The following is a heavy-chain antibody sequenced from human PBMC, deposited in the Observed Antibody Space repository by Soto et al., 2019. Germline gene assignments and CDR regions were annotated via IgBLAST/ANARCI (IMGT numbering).Heavy chain of an antibody. CDR3: AKDPSYYDFWSGPGGWFDP. Sequence: EVKLLESGGGLVQPGGSLRLSCAASGFAFSSYAMSWVRQAPGKGLEWVSAISGSAESTYYADSVKGRFTVSRDRSQNTLYLQMNSLRDEDTAVYYCAKDPSYYDFWSGPGGWFDPLGQGTLVTVSS. D-gene: IGHD3-3*01. CDR2: ISGSAEST. V-gene: IGHV3-23*01. J-gene: IGHJ5*02. CDR1: GFAFSSYA.